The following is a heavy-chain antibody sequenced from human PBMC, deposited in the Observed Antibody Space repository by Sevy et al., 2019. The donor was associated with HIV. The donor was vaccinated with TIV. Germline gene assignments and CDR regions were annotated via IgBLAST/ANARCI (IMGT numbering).Heavy chain of an antibody. D-gene: IGHD4-17*01. CDR2: IKSKTDGGTT. J-gene: IGHJ6*02. Sequence: GGSLRLSCAASGFTFSNAWMSWVRQAPGKGLEWVGRIKSKTDGGTTDYAAPVKSRFTITRDDSKNTLYLQMNSLKTEDKAGYYCTTAPTVTSYYGMDVWGQGTTVTVSS. V-gene: IGHV3-15*01. CDR3: TTAPTVTSYYGMDV. CDR1: GFTFSNAW.